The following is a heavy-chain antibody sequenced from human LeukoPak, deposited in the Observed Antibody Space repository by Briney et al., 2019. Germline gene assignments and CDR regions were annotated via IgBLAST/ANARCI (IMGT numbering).Heavy chain of an antibody. Sequence: ASVKVSCKVSGYTLTELSMHWVRQAPGEGLEWMGGFDPEDGETIYAQKFQGRVTMTEDTSTDTAYMELSSLRSEDTAVYYCATGTLTYYYDSSGYYRPFDYWGQGTLVTVSS. V-gene: IGHV1-24*01. CDR3: ATGTLTYYYDSSGYYRPFDY. J-gene: IGHJ4*02. CDR1: GYTLTELS. D-gene: IGHD3-22*01. CDR2: FDPEDGET.